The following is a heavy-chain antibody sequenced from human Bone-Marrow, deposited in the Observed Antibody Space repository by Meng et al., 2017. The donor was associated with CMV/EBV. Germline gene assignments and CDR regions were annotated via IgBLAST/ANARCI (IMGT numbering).Heavy chain of an antibody. D-gene: IGHD3-16*02. V-gene: IGHV4-30-4*08. J-gene: IGHJ6*02. Sequence: SETLSLTCTVSGGSISSGDYYWSWIRQPPGKGLEWIGYIYYSGSTYYNPSLKSRVTISVDTSKNQFSLKLSSATAADTAVYYCAIVRGDKPQKYYYYYYGMDVWGQGTTVTVSS. CDR2: IYYSGST. CDR1: GGSISSGDYY. CDR3: AIVRGDKPQKYYYYYYGMDV.